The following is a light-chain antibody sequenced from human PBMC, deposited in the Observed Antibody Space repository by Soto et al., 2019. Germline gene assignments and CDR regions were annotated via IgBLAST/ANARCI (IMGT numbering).Light chain of an antibody. CDR2: SNN. CDR1: SSNVGSNS. Sequence: QSVLTQPPSASGTPGQRVTISCSGSSSNVGSNSVNWYQHFPGTAPKVLIYSNNQRPSGVPDRFSGSKSGTSASLAISGLQSEDEADYYCAAWDDSLNGWVFGGGTKVTVL. J-gene: IGLJ3*02. CDR3: AAWDDSLNGWV. V-gene: IGLV1-44*01.